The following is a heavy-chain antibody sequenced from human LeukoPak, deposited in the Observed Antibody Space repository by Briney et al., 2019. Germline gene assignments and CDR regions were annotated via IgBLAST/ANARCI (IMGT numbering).Heavy chain of an antibody. V-gene: IGHV3-11*04. D-gene: IGHD2-2*01. CDR1: GFTFSDYY. CDR3: ARGNDIVVVPAANDAFDI. CDR2: ISSSGSTI. J-gene: IGHJ3*02. Sequence: GGSLRLSCAASGFTFSDYYMSWIRQAPGKGPEWVSYISSSGSTIYYADSVKGRFTISRDNAKNSLYLQMNSLRAEDTAVYYCARGNDIVVVPAANDAFDIWGQGTMVTVSS.